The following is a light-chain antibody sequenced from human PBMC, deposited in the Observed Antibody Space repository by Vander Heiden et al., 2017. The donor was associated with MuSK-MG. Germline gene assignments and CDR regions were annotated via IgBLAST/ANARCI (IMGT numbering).Light chain of an antibody. V-gene: IGKV1-5*03. CDR3: QQDYSFSWT. J-gene: IGKJ1*01. Sequence: DIQMTQSPSTLSASVGDRVTITCRASQSISNYLAWYQQTPGKAPKLLMYKASSLESGVPSRFSGSGSGTEFTLTISSLQPDDFATYYCQQDYSFSWTFGQGTKVEIK. CDR2: KAS. CDR1: QSISNY.